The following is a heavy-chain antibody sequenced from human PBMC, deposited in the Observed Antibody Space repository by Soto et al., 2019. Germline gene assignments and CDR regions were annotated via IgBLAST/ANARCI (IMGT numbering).Heavy chain of an antibody. CDR2: IYYSGST. J-gene: IGHJ4*02. CDR1: GGSISSGGYY. D-gene: IGHD3-22*01. CDR3: ARGKYYYESSGYYHYYFDY. V-gene: IGHV4-31*03. Sequence: PSETLSLTCTVSGGSISSGGYYWSWIRQHPGKGLEWIGYIYYSGSTYYNPSLKSRVTISVDTSKNQFSLKLSSVTAADTAVYYCARGKYYYESSGYYHYYFDYWGQGTLVTVSS.